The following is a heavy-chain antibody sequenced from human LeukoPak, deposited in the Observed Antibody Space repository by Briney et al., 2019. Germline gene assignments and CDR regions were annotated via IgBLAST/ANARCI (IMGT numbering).Heavy chain of an antibody. D-gene: IGHD6-13*01. J-gene: IGHJ4*02. Sequence: GGSLRLSCAASGFTFSSYWMSWVRQAPGKGLEWVANIKQDGSEKYYVDSVKGRFTISRDNAKNSLYLQMNSLRAEDTAVYYCAKDRIAAAGTVDYWGQGTLVTVSS. CDR2: IKQDGSEK. CDR3: AKDRIAAAGTVDY. V-gene: IGHV3-7*01. CDR1: GFTFSSYW.